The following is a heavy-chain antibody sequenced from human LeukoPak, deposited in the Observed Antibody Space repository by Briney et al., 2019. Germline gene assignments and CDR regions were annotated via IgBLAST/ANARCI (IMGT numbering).Heavy chain of an antibody. CDR3: AREVPSFDL. CDR2: ISDIGDST. V-gene: IGHV3-23*01. Sequence: QPGGSLRLSCASSGFTFSNYGMRWVRQAPGKGLEWVSGISDIGDSTYYADSVKGRFTISRDNSNNALYLLVNSMRAEDTAVYFCAREVPSFDLWGRGTLVTVSS. CDR1: GFTFSNYG. J-gene: IGHJ2*01.